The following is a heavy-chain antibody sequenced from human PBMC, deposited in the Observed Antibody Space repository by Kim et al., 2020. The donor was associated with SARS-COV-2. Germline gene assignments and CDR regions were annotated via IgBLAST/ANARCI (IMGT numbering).Heavy chain of an antibody. CDR3: TTAVPDYYGMDV. CDR2: IKSKTDGGTT. Sequence: GGSLRLSCAASGFTFSNAWMSWVRQAPGKGLEWVGRIKSKTDGGTTDYAAPVKGRFTISRDDSENTLYLQMNSLKTEATAVYYCTTAVPDYYGMDVWGQGTTVTVSS. J-gene: IGHJ6*02. V-gene: IGHV3-15*01. D-gene: IGHD3-10*01. CDR1: GFTFSNAW.